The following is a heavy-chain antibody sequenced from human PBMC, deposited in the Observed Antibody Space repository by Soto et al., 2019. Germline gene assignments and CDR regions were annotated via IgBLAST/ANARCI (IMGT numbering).Heavy chain of an antibody. CDR1: GYTFTNYG. D-gene: IGHD3-10*01. CDR2: ISTYNANT. CDR3: ARDQTNYYGSGSYWGPPSHPLLYGVDV. J-gene: IGHJ6*02. Sequence: GASVKVSCKASGYTFTNYGVTWVRQAPGQGLEWMGWISTYNANTNYPQKLQGRVTMTTDTSTSTAYMELRSLRSDDTAVYYCARDQTNYYGSGSYWGPPSHPLLYGVDVWGQGTTVTVSS. V-gene: IGHV1-18*01.